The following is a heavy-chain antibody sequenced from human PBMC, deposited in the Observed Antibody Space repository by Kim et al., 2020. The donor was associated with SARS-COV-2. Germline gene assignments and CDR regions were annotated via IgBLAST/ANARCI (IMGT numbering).Heavy chain of an antibody. CDR3: TRDTGGNCRGGSCAPNWFDP. V-gene: IGHV1-46*02. D-gene: IGHD2-15*01. J-gene: IGHJ5*02. CDR2: INPTGGSK. Sequence: ASVKVSCKASGFSFDDFYTHWVRQAPGQGLEWMGVINPTGGSKDYAQKFRGRVTMTIDTSTSRVYMELSSLRSEDTAVYYCTRDTGGNCRGGSCAPNWFDPWGQGTLVTVSS. CDR1: GFSFDDFY.